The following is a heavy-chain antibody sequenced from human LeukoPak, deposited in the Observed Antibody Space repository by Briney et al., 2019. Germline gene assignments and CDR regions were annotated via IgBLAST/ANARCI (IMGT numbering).Heavy chain of an antibody. CDR2: IHSSGNT. CDR1: GGSINYYY. J-gene: IGHJ5*02. Sequence: SETLSLTCTVSGGSINYYYWNWIRQPPGKGLESIGYIHSSGNTRYNPSLRSRVTMSVETSKNQFSLRLTSVTPADTAVYYCARVGRYCSGGSCYGENWFDPWGQGTLVTVSS. D-gene: IGHD2-15*01. CDR3: ARVGRYCSGGSCYGENWFDP. V-gene: IGHV4-59*01.